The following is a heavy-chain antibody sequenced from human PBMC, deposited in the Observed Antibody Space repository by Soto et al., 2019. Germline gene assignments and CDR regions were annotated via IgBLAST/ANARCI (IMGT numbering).Heavy chain of an antibody. CDR3: ARDQVGDFWSGYHQHEGGWFDP. J-gene: IGHJ5*02. CDR2: ISYDGSNK. V-gene: IGHV3-30-3*01. D-gene: IGHD3-3*01. CDR1: GFTFSSYA. Sequence: QVQLVESGGGVVQPGRSLRLSCAASGFTFSSYAMHWVRQAPGKGLEWVAVISYDGSNKYYADSVKGRFTISRDNSKNXXYXQXXSLRAEDTAVYYCARDQVGDFWSGYHQHEGGWFDPWGQGTLVTVSS.